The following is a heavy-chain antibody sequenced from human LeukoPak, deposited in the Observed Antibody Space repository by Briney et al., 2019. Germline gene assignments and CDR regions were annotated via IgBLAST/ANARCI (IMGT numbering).Heavy chain of an antibody. CDR1: GFAFSNFA. Sequence: PGGSLRLSCAASGFAFSNFAMHWVRQAPGKGLEWVALISYDGNRQFYADSVKGRFTISRDNSKNTPFLQMNSLRAEDTAVYFCASDADWFESIQYYFDNWGQGTLVTVSS. D-gene: IGHD3-10*01. V-gene: IGHV3-30*04. J-gene: IGHJ4*02. CDR2: ISYDGNRQ. CDR3: ASDADWFESIQYYFDN.